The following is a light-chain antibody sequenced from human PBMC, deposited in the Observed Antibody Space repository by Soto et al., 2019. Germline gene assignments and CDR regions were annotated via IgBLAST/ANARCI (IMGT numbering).Light chain of an antibody. J-gene: IGLJ1*01. CDR3: SSYTTSSTYV. Sequence: QSALTQPASVSGSPGQSITISCTGTSSDVGGYNYVSWYQQHPGKAPKLMSYDVTNRPSGVSNRFSGSKSGYTASLTISGLQAEDEADYYCSSYTTSSTYVFGTGTKLTVL. V-gene: IGLV2-14*03. CDR1: SSDVGGYNY. CDR2: DVT.